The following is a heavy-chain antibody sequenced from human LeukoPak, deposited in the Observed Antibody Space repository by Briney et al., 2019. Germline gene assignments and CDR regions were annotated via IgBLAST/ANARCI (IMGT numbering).Heavy chain of an antibody. J-gene: IGHJ4*02. V-gene: IGHV4-59*01. CDR2: IYYSGST. CDR3: AREGAVAGGFDY. CDR1: GASLNDYY. D-gene: IGHD6-19*01. Sequence: PSETLSLTCAVYGASLNDYYWSWIRQPPGKGLEWIGYIYYSGSTNYNPSLKSRVTISVDTSKNQFSLKLSSVTAADTAVYYCAREGAVAGGFDYWGQGTLVTVSS.